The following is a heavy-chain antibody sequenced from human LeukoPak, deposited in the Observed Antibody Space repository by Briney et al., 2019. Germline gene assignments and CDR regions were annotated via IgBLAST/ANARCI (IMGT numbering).Heavy chain of an antibody. CDR2: IKSKTDGGTT. CDR3: TTDSPDIVVVPAAKGGAFDI. J-gene: IGHJ3*02. D-gene: IGHD2-2*01. Sequence: PGGSLRLSCAASGFTFSSYWMSWVRQAPGKGLEWVGRIKSKTDGGTTDYAAPVKGRFTISRDDSKNTLYLQMNSLKTEDTAVYYCTTDSPDIVVVPAAKGGAFDIWGQGTMVTVSS. V-gene: IGHV3-15*01. CDR1: GFTFSSYW.